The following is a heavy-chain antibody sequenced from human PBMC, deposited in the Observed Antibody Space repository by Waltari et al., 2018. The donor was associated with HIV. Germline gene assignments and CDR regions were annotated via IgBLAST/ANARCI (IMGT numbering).Heavy chain of an antibody. CDR1: GGSISSSNW. CDR3: ARESSVPAATRNYYGMDV. D-gene: IGHD2-2*01. Sequence: QVQLQESGPGLVKPSGTLSLTCAVSGGSISSSNWWSWVRQPPGKGLEWIGEIYHSGGTNYNPSLNSRVTISVDKSKNQFSLKLSSVTAADTAVYYCARESSVPAATRNYYGMDVWGQGTTVTVSS. V-gene: IGHV4-4*02. CDR2: IYHSGGT. J-gene: IGHJ6*02.